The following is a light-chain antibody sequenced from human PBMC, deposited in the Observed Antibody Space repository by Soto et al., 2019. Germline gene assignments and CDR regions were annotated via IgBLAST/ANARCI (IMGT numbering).Light chain of an antibody. J-gene: IGLJ3*02. CDR2: DVS. Sequence: QSVLTQPASVSGSPGPSITISCTGTSSDVGDYNYVSWYQQHPGKAPKLMIYDVSDRPSGVSNRFSGSKSGNTASLTISGLQAEDEADYYCSSYTSSSTLVFGGGTKLTVL. V-gene: IGLV2-14*03. CDR3: SSYTSSSTLV. CDR1: SSDVGDYNY.